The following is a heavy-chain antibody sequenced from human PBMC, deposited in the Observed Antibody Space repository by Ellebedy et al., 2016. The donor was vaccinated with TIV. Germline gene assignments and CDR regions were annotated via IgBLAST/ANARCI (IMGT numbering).Heavy chain of an antibody. D-gene: IGHD2-2*01. CDR2: ISSSSSYT. Sequence: GESLKISCAASGFTFSDYYMSWIRQAPGKGLEWVSYISSSSSYTNYADSVKGRFTISRDNAKNTLYLQMNSLRAEDTAVYYCARDPSNSVAPYYYGMDVWGQGTTVTVSS. CDR1: GFTFSDYY. J-gene: IGHJ6*02. V-gene: IGHV3-11*06. CDR3: ARDPSNSVAPYYYGMDV.